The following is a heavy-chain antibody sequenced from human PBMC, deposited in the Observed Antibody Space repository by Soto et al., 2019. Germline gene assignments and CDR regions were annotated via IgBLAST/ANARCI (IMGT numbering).Heavy chain of an antibody. D-gene: IGHD1-26*01. CDR1: GFNFGGYG. Sequence: QVQLVESGGGVVQPGRSLRLSCEPSGFNFGGYGMHWVRQAPGKGLEWVAITRHDGSNTYYADSVRGRFTISRDNSKNTLYLQMNSLTVEDTAVYYCVRDGVGATTYFGYFDYWGQGTLITVSS. J-gene: IGHJ4*02. CDR3: VRDGVGATTYFGYFDY. V-gene: IGHV3-33*01. CDR2: TRHDGSNT.